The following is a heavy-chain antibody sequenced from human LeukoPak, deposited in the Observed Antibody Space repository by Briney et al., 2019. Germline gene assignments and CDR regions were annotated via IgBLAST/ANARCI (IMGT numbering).Heavy chain of an antibody. D-gene: IGHD1-26*01. CDR3: ARAQMGAPTDC. CDR1: GFTLSSYA. Sequence: QSGGSLRLSCAASGFTLSSYAMYGVRQAPGKGLVWVSRFTSDGSSTIYADSVKGRFTVSRDIAKNTLYLQMNSLRAEDTAVYYCARAQMGAPTDCWGQGTLVTVSS. CDR2: FTSDGSST. V-gene: IGHV3-74*01. J-gene: IGHJ4*02.